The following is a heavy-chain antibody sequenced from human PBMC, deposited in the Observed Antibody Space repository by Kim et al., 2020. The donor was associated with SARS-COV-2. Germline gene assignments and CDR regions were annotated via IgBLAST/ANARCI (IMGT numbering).Heavy chain of an antibody. CDR3: ARPGSGWYWDAFDI. D-gene: IGHD6-19*01. Sequence: ADSVKCRFTISRDNAKNSLYLQMNSLSAEDTAVYHRARPGSGWYWDAFDIWGQGTMVTVSS. V-gene: IGHV3-20*01. J-gene: IGHJ3*02.